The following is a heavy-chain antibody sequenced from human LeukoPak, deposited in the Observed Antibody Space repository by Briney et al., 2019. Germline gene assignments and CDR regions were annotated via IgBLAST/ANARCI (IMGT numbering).Heavy chain of an antibody. D-gene: IGHD6-19*01. CDR3: VKQVGSGWYYFDY. V-gene: IGHV3-64D*06. Sequence: PGGSLRLSCSASGFTFSSYDMNWVRQAPGKGLEYVSAISSIGGSTDYADSVKGRFTISRDNSKNTLYLQMSSLRAEDTAVYYCVKQVGSGWYYFDYWGQGTLVTVSS. CDR1: GFTFSSYD. CDR2: ISSIGGST. J-gene: IGHJ4*02.